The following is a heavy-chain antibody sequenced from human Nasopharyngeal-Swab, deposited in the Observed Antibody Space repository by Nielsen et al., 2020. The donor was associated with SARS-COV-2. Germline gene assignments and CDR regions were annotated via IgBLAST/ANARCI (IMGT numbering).Heavy chain of an antibody. Sequence: GESLKISCAATGFTFSGSAIHWVRQASGKGLEWVGRIRSRANSYATEYAASATGRFTISRDDSNNTAYLQMNSLKTEDTAVYYCSGGIYCNSSGCRGYWGQGTLVTVSS. D-gene: IGHD2/OR15-2a*01. CDR1: GFTFSGSA. CDR3: SGGIYCNSSGCRGY. J-gene: IGHJ4*02. V-gene: IGHV3-73*01. CDR2: IRSRANSYAT.